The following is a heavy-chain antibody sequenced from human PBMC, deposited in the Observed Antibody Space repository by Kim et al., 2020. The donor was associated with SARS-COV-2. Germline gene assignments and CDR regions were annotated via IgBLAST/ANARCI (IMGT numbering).Heavy chain of an antibody. J-gene: IGHJ6*02. CDR2: T. CDR3: ARGLKTYYGTDV. Sequence: TNHADSVKCRFTISRDHAKNALYLQMNSLRAEDTAVYYCARGLKTYYGTDVWGQGTTVTVSS. V-gene: IGHV3-74*01.